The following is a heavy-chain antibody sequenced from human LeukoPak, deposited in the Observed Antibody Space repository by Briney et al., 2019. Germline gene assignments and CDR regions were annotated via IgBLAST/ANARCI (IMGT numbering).Heavy chain of an antibody. Sequence: GGSLRLSCAASGFTFSDYYMSWFRQAPGKGLEWVSYIGSGGGPIYYADSVKGRFTISRDNAKSSLYLQMNSLRAEDTALYYCARALRDSSLYYEYWGQGTLVTVSS. CDR2: IGSGGGPI. CDR3: ARALRDSSLYYEY. V-gene: IGHV3-11*01. CDR1: GFTFSDYY. D-gene: IGHD6-13*01. J-gene: IGHJ4*02.